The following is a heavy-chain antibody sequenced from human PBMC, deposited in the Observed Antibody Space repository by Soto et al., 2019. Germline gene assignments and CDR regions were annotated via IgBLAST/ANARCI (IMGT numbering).Heavy chain of an antibody. CDR2: ISYDGSNK. J-gene: IGHJ4*02. D-gene: IGHD4-17*01. CDR1: GFTLSSYG. V-gene: IGHV3-30*18. Sequence: QVQLVESGGGVVQPGRSLRLSCAASGFTLSSYGMHWVRQAPGKGLEWVAVISYDGSNKYYADSVKGRFTISRDNSKNTLYLQMNSLRAEDTAVYYCAKDHCYGGRPFDYWGQGTLVTVSS. CDR3: AKDHCYGGRPFDY.